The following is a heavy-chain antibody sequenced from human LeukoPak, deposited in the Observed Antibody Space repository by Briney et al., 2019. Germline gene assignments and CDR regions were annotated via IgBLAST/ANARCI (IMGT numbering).Heavy chain of an antibody. CDR2: INPNSGGT. J-gene: IGHJ4*02. CDR1: GYTFTGYY. V-gene: IGHV1-2*02. CDR3: ARHDYGDYVGYFDY. Sequence: GASVKVSCKASGYTFTGYYMHWVRQAPGQGLEWMGWINPNSGGTNYAQKFQGRVTMTRDTSISTAYMELSRPRSDDTAGYYCARHDYGDYVGYFDYWGQGTLVTVSS. D-gene: IGHD4-17*01.